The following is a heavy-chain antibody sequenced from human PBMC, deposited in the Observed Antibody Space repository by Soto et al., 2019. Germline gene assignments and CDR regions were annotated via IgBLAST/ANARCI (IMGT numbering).Heavy chain of an antibody. CDR2: INAGNGNT. CDR3: ARGWELLHFDY. J-gene: IGHJ4*02. CDR1: GYTFTSYA. D-gene: IGHD1-26*01. V-gene: IGHV1-3*01. Sequence: QVQLVQSGAEVKKPGASVKVSCKASGYTFTSYAMHWVRQAPGQRLEWMGWINAGNGNTKYSQKFQGRVTITRDTSASTAYMELSSMRSEDTAVYYCARGWELLHFDYWGQGTLVTVSS.